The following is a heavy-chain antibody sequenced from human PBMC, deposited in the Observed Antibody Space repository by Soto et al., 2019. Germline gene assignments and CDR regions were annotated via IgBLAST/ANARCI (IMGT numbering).Heavy chain of an antibody. CDR3: ARDFYDFWSGYVPGGYYYYMDV. D-gene: IGHD3-3*01. CDR2: ISASGGST. J-gene: IGHJ6*03. Sequence: PGGSLRLSCAASGFTFSTYGMSWVLQAPWKGLEWVSGISASGGSTYYAESVKGRFTISRDNSKSTMYLQMNSLRSEDTAVYYCARDFYDFWSGYVPGGYYYYMDVWGKGTKVTVSS. V-gene: IGHV3-23*01. CDR1: GFTFSTYG.